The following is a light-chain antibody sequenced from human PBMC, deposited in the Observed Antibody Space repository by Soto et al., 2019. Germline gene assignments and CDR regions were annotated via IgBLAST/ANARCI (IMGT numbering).Light chain of an antibody. CDR2: DVS. V-gene: IGLV2-14*03. CDR3: CSYTTSNTRQIV. J-gene: IGLJ1*01. Sequence: LTQPASVSGSPGQSITISCAGTSSDVGGYNYVSWYQHHPGKAPKLMIYDVSNRPSGVSNRFSGSKSGNTASLTISGLQPEDEADYYCCSYTTSNTRQIVFGTGTKVTVL. CDR1: SSDVGGYNY.